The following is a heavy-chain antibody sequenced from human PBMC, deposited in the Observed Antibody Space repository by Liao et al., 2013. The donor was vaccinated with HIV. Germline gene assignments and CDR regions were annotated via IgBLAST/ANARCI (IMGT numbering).Heavy chain of an antibody. CDR3: ARGRNYYDSSGPTSVAFDI. J-gene: IGHJ3*02. CDR1: GGSFSGYY. V-gene: IGHV4-34*01. CDR2: VNHSGST. Sequence: QLQLQESGPGLVKPSETLSLTCAVYGGSFSGYYWSWIRQPPREGAWSGLGKVNHSGSTNYNPSLKSRVTISVDTSKNQFSLKLSSVTAADTAVYYCARGRNYYDSSGPTSVAFDIWGQGTMVTVSS. D-gene: IGHD3-22*01.